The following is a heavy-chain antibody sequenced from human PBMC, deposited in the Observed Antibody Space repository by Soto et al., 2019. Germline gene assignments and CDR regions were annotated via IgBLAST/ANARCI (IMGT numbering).Heavy chain of an antibody. CDR3: ARETYIVVVPAAHNWFDP. V-gene: IGHV4-30-4*01. J-gene: IGHJ5*02. CDR1: GGSISSGDYY. D-gene: IGHD2-2*01. CDR2: IYYSGST. Sequence: SETLSLTCTVSGGSISSGDYYWSWIRQPPGKGLEWIGYIYYSGSTYYNPSLKRRVTISVDTSKNQFSLKLSSVTAADTAVYYCARETYIVVVPAAHNWFDPWGQGTLVTVSS.